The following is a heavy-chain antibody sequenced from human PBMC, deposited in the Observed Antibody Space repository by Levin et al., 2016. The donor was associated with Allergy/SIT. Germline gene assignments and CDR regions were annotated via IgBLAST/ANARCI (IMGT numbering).Heavy chain of an antibody. J-gene: IGHJ4*02. V-gene: IGHV4-59*01. Sequence: SETLSLTCTVSGGSIRNYYWSWIRQPPGKGLEWIGYIYYSGSTNYNPSLKSRVTMSVDTSKNQFSLNLMSVTPADTAVYYCARRGEDCSTGGCYHFDYWSQGTLVTVSS. CDR1: GGSIRNYY. CDR2: IYYSGST. CDR3: ARRGEDCSTGGCYHFDY. D-gene: IGHD2-2*01.